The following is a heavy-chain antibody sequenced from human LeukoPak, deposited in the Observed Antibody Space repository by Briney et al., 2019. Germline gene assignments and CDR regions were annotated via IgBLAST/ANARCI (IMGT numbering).Heavy chain of an antibody. D-gene: IGHD1-7*01. CDR3: ARRWNYGRNYYIDI. Sequence: SETLSLTSAVYGGTFSHYYWSWIRQSPGMGLEWIGEINDSGTINYNPSLMSRVTISVDKSKNQFSLKLTSATAADTAVYYCARRWNYGRNYYIDIWVKRATVSVSS. J-gene: IGHJ6*03. V-gene: IGHV4-34*01. CDR1: GGTFSHYY. CDR2: INDSGTI.